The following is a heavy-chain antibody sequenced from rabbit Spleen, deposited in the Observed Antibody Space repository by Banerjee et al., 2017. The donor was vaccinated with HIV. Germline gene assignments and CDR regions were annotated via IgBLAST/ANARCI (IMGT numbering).Heavy chain of an antibody. CDR2: MDTGSSGFT. D-gene: IGHD8-1*01. CDR3: ARDTGSSFSSYGMDL. CDR1: GFSFSSDYW. Sequence: QEQLEESGGDLVKPERSLTLTCTASGFSFSSDYWLCWVRQAPGKGLEWIACMDTGSSGFTYFASWAKGRFTISKTSSTTVTLQMTSLTAADTATYFCARDTGSSFSSYGMDLWGQGTLVTVS. J-gene: IGHJ6*01. V-gene: IGHV1S45*01.